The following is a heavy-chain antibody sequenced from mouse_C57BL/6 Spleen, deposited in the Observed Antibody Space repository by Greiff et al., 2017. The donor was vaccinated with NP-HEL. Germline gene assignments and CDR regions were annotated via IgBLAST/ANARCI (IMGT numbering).Heavy chain of an antibody. D-gene: IGHD2-1*01. CDR3: TRTLYGNYEAY. J-gene: IGHJ3*01. CDR2: IDPETGGT. Sequence: QVQLQQPGAELVMPGASVKLSCKASGYTFTDYEMHWVKQTPVHGLEWIGAIDPETGGTAYNQKFKGKAILTADKSSSTAYMELRSLTSEDSAVYYCTRTLYGNYEAYWGQGTLVTVSA. V-gene: IGHV1-15*01. CDR1: GYTFTDYE.